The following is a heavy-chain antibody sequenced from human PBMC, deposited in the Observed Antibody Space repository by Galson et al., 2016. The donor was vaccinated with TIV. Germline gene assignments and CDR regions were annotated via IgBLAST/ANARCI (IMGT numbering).Heavy chain of an antibody. CDR2: IIPLFRTT. J-gene: IGHJ6*02. D-gene: IGHD5-18*01. V-gene: IGHV1-69*13. CDR1: GGTFSSYV. Sequence: SVKVSCKASGGTFSSYVFNWVRLAPGQGLEWMGGIIPLFRTTNYAPKSQGRVTITADESTNTAYMELNSLKYGDTAVYYCASDRNTAFDTYHQYYGMDVWGQGTTVTVSS. CDR3: ASDRNTAFDTYHQYYGMDV.